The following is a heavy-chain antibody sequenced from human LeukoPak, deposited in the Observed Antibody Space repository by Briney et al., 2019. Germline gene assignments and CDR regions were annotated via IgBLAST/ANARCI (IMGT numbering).Heavy chain of an antibody. J-gene: IGHJ4*02. Sequence: PGGSLRLSCAASGFTVSSHYISWVRQAPGKGLEWVSVIYSGGSTYYVDSVKGRFTISRDNSKNTLYLQMNSLRAEDTAVYYCARGHDYGDYDYWGQGTLVTVSS. CDR3: ARGHDYGDYDY. D-gene: IGHD4-17*01. V-gene: IGHV3-53*01. CDR1: GFTVSSHY. CDR2: IYSGGST.